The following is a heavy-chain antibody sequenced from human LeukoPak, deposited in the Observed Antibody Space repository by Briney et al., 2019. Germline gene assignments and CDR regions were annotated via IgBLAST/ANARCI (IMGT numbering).Heavy chain of an antibody. J-gene: IGHJ6*03. Sequence: GGSLRLSCASSGFTFSSYAMSWVRQAPGKGLEWVSTIGGTGVRTYYADSVKGRFTISRDNSKNTLYLQMNSLRAEDTAVYYCAKDGGYAREEIYYYYMDVWGKGTTVTISS. D-gene: IGHD5-12*01. CDR2: IGGTGVRT. V-gene: IGHV3-23*01. CDR3: AKDGGYAREEIYYYYMDV. CDR1: GFTFSSYA.